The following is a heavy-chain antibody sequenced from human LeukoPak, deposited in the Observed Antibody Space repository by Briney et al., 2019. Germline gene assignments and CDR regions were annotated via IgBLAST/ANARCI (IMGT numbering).Heavy chain of an antibody. V-gene: IGHV3-30*03. J-gene: IGHJ4*02. CDR2: ISYDGSNK. Sequence: PGGSLRLSCAASGSTFSSYGMHWVRQAPGKGLEWVAVISYDGSNKYYADSVKGRFTISRDNSKNTLYLQMNSLRAEDTAVYYCSQRAPSRDYWGQGTLVTVSS. CDR1: GSTFSSYG. D-gene: IGHD2-2*01. CDR3: SQRAPSRDY.